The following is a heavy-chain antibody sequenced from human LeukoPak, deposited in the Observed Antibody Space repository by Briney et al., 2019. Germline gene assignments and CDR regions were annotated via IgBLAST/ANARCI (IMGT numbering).Heavy chain of an antibody. Sequence: SETLSLTCGVSGTSIMSSHWWSWARQPPGKGLEWFGEIYHRGTTNYNPSLKGRVTMSLDISNNQISLHLTSVTAADTAVYYCATYFYGDYAVYYFDYWGQGTLVTVSS. CDR2: IYHRGTT. CDR3: ATYFYGDYAVYYFDY. CDR1: GTSIMSSHW. J-gene: IGHJ4*02. D-gene: IGHD4-17*01. V-gene: IGHV4-4*02.